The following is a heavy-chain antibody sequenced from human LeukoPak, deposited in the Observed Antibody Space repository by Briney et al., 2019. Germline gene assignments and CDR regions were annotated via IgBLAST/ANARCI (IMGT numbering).Heavy chain of an antibody. CDR2: INPNSGGT. CDR1: GYSLTGYY. D-gene: IGHD6-13*01. Sequence: ASVKVSCKASGYSLTGYYMHWVRQAPGHGLEWMGRINPNSGGTNYAQKFQGRVTMTRDTSISTAYMELSRLRSDDTAVYYCAKGDSSSFDYWGQGTLVTVSS. J-gene: IGHJ4*02. V-gene: IGHV1-2*06. CDR3: AKGDSSSFDY.